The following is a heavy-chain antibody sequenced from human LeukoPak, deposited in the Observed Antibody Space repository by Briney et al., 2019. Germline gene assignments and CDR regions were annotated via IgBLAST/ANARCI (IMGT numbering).Heavy chain of an antibody. CDR3: ARMQLWPLHYFDY. CDR2: INHSGDT. CDR1: GGSFSDYY. J-gene: IGHJ4*02. Sequence: PSETLSLTCAVYGGSFSDYYWSWIRQPPGKGLEWIGEINHSGDTKYNPSLKGRVTISVDTSKNQFSLKVSSVTAADTAVYYCARMQLWPLHYFDYWGQGTLVTVPS. D-gene: IGHD3-10*01. V-gene: IGHV4-34*01.